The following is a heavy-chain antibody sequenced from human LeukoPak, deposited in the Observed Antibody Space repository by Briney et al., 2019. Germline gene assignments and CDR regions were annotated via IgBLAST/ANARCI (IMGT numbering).Heavy chain of an antibody. CDR1: GFTFGSYA. D-gene: IGHD1-26*01. J-gene: IGHJ6*02. Sequence: SGGSLRLSCAASGFTFGSYAMSWVRQAPGKGLEWVSSVSSSGDSTWYADSVRGRFTVSRDNSKSTLYLQTDSLRAEDTAVYYCAKSEGGSYYNALDVWGQGTTVTVS. CDR2: VSSSGDST. V-gene: IGHV3-23*01. CDR3: AKSEGGSYYNALDV.